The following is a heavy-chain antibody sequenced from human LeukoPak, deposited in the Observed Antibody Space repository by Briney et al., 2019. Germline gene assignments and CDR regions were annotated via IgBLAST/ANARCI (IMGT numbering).Heavy chain of an antibody. Sequence: ASVKVSCKASGYTFTSYDINWVRQAPGQGLEWMGWISAYNGNTNYAQKLQGRVTMTTDTSTSTAYMELRSLRSDDTAVYYCARVDFRVTMIPYWGQGTLVTVSS. CDR2: ISAYNGNT. CDR3: ARVDFRVTMIPY. CDR1: GYTFTSYD. V-gene: IGHV1-18*01. J-gene: IGHJ4*02. D-gene: IGHD3-22*01.